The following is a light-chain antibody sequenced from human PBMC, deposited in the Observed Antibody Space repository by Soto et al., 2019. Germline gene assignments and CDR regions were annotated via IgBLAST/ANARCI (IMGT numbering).Light chain of an antibody. CDR1: QSVTSSF. Sequence: EIVLTQSPGTLSLSPGERATLSCRASQSVTSSFLAWYQHKPGQSPRLLIYGASSRATGIPDRFSGSGSGTDFTLTISRLEPEDFAVYYCQQYGNSPRTFGQRTKLEIK. V-gene: IGKV3-20*01. CDR3: QQYGNSPRT. J-gene: IGKJ2*01. CDR2: GAS.